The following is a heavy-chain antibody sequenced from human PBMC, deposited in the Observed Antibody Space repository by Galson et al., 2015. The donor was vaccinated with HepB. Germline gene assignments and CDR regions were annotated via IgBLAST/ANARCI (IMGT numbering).Heavy chain of an antibody. Sequence: SLRLSCAASGFTFSSYSMNWVRQAPGKGLEWVSSTSSSSTYIYYADSVKGRFTISRDNSKNTLYLQMNSLRAEDTAVYYCAKERGGYGDANDYWGQGTLVTVSS. CDR2: TSSSSTYI. V-gene: IGHV3-21*04. CDR1: GFTFSSYS. D-gene: IGHD4-17*01. CDR3: AKERGGYGDANDY. J-gene: IGHJ4*02.